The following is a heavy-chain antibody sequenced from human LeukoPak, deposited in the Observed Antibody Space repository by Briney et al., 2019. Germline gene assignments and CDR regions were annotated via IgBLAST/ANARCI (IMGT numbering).Heavy chain of an antibody. V-gene: IGHV4-59*01. Sequence: ETLSLTCTVSGGSISSYYWSWIRQPPGKGLEWIGYIYYSGSTNYNPSLKSRVTISVDTSKNQFSLKLSSVTAADTAVYYCAGGRDCSGGSCYFNWFDPWGQGALVTVSS. J-gene: IGHJ5*02. CDR1: GGSISSYY. CDR2: IYYSGST. D-gene: IGHD2-15*01. CDR3: AGGRDCSGGSCYFNWFDP.